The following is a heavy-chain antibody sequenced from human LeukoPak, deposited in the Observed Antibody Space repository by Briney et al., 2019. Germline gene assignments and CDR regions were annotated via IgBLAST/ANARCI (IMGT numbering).Heavy chain of an antibody. CDR1: GFTFNNYA. Sequence: QPGASLRLSCAASGFTFNNYAMSWVRQAPGKGLEWVSLIRGSTYYADSVKGRFTISRDNSQNTLYLQMSSLRAEDTALYYCAKDLGGSTDYWGQGTLVTVSS. J-gene: IGHJ4*02. CDR3: AKDLGGSTDY. CDR2: IRGST. D-gene: IGHD5-12*01. V-gene: IGHV3-23*01.